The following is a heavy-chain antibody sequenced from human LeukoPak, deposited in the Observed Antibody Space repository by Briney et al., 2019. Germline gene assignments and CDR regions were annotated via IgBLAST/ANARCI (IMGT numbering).Heavy chain of an antibody. CDR3: AKGLPGSGYYYFDY. CDR1: GFTFSSYV. D-gene: IGHD3-3*01. Sequence: GGSLRLSCAASGFTFSSYVMSWVRQAPGKGLQWVSAISGSGGSTYYADSVKGRLTISRDNSKNTLYLQMNSLRAEDTAVYYSAKGLPGSGYYYFDYWGQGTLVTVSS. V-gene: IGHV3-23*01. CDR2: ISGSGGST. J-gene: IGHJ4*02.